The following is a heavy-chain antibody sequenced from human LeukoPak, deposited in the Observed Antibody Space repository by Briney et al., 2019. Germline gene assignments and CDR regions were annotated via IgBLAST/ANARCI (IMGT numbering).Heavy chain of an antibody. CDR3: ARGDITNPHWFDP. CDR1: GGTFSSYA. CDR2: IIPIFGTA. D-gene: IGHD3-3*01. J-gene: IGHJ5*02. Sequence: SVKVSCTASGGTFSSYAISWVRQAPGQGLEWMGGIIPIFGTANYAQKFQGRVTITTDESTSTAYMELSSLRSEDTAVYYCARGDITNPHWFDPWGQGTLVTVSS. V-gene: IGHV1-69*05.